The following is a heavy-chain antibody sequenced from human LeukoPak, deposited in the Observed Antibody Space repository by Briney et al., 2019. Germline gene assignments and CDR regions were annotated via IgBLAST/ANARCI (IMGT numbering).Heavy chain of an antibody. D-gene: IGHD4-17*01. V-gene: IGHV4-61*02. Sequence: PSETLSLTCTVSGGSISSGSYYWSWIRQPAGKGLEWIGRIYTSGSTNYNPSLKSRVTISVDTSKNQFSLKLSSVTAADTAVYYCARDTVYGDYDNWFDPWGQGTLVTVSS. CDR1: GGSISSGSYY. CDR2: IYTSGST. CDR3: ARDTVYGDYDNWFDP. J-gene: IGHJ5*02.